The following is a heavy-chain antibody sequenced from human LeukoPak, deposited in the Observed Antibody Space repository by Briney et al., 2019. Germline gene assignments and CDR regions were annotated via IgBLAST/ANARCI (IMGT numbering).Heavy chain of an antibody. D-gene: IGHD4-23*01. CDR1: GGSISSYY. J-gene: IGHJ6*02. CDR2: IYYSGSN. V-gene: IGHV4-59*01. Sequence: PSETLSLTCTVSGGSISSYYWSWIRQPPGKGLEWIGYIYYSGSNNYIPSLKSRVTISVDTSKNQFSLKLSSVTAADTAVYYCARDTTVVSRYNYYYYGMDVWGQGTTVTVSS. CDR3: ARDTTVVSRYNYYYYGMDV.